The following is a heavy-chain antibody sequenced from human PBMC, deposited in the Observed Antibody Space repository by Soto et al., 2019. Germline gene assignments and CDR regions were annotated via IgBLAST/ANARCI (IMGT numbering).Heavy chain of an antibody. D-gene: IGHD3-10*01. J-gene: IGHJ6*04. CDR3: VQDRAGQGGPLDV. CDR1: GFTFDDYA. CDR2: ISWDSGSI. V-gene: IGHV3-9*01. Sequence: EVQLVESGRGLVQPGRSLRLSCAASGFTFDDYAMHWVRQAPGKGLEWVSGISWDSGSIGYEDSVKGRFTISRDNAKNSLYLQMNSLRSEDTALYYCVQDRAGQGGPLDVWGKGTTVTVSS.